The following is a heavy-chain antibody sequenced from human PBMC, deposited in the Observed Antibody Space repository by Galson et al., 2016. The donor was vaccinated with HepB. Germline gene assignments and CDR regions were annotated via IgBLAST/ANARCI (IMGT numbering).Heavy chain of an antibody. J-gene: IGHJ6*04. CDR3: ARDYYGSGSYYPDPMDV. CDR1: GFTFSSYG. Sequence: LRLSCAASGFTFSSYGMHWVRQAPGKGLELVAVIWYDGSNKYYADSVKGRFTISRDNSKNTLYLQMNSLRAEDTAVYYCARDYYGSGSYYPDPMDVWGKGTTVTVSS. V-gene: IGHV3-33*01. CDR2: IWYDGSNK. D-gene: IGHD3-10*01.